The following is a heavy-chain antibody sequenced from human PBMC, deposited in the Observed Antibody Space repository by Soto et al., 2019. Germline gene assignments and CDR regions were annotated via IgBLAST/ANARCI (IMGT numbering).Heavy chain of an antibody. V-gene: IGHV5-51*01. Sequence: GESLKISCKGSGYNFTTYWIGWVRQMPGKGLEWMGVIYPGDSDSRYSPSFQGQVTISADKSISAAYLQWGSLKASDSAMYYCARQEGSSWGTFDIWGQGTMVTVSS. D-gene: IGHD6-13*01. J-gene: IGHJ3*02. CDR3: ARQEGSSWGTFDI. CDR2: IYPGDSDS. CDR1: GYNFTTYW.